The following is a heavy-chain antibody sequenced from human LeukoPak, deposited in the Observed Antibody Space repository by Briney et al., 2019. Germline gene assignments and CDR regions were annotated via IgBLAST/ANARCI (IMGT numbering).Heavy chain of an antibody. CDR1: GYTFTSYA. D-gene: IGHD3-9*01. CDR3: ALLRYFDWLYDAFDI. V-gene: IGHV7-4-1*02. Sequence: GASVKVSCKASGYTFTSYAMNWVRQAPGQGLEWMGWINTNTGNPTYAQGFTGRFVFSLDTSVSTAYLQISSLKAEDTAVYYCALLRYFDWLYDAFDIWGQGTMVTVSS. J-gene: IGHJ3*02. CDR2: INTNTGNP.